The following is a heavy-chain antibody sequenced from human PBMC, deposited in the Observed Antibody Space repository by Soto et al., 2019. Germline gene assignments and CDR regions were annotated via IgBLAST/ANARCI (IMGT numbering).Heavy chain of an antibody. J-gene: IGHJ3*02. V-gene: IGHV1-69*02. Sequence: QFQLVQSGAEVKKPGSSLKVSCKASGGTFSSYTISWVRQAPGQGLEWMGRIIPILGIAKYAQKFQGRVTITADKSTSTAYMELSSLSSEDTAVYYWASLPVADVAFDSWGQGTMVTVSS. D-gene: IGHD6-19*01. CDR2: IIPILGIA. CDR1: GGTFSSYT. CDR3: ASLPVADVAFDS.